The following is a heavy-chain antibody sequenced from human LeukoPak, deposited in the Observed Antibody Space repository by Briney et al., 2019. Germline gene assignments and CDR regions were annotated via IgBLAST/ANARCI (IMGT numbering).Heavy chain of an antibody. CDR2: IYPGDSDT. V-gene: IGHV5-51*01. CDR3: ARSDSGYSSGSFDY. J-gene: IGHJ4*02. D-gene: IGHD6-19*01. CDR1: GGSISSYY. Sequence: ETLSLTCTVSGGSISSYYWSWIRQPPGKGLEWMGIIYPGDSDTRYSPSFQGQVTISADKSISTAYLQWSSLKASDTAMYYCARSDSGYSSGSFDYWGQGTLVTVSS.